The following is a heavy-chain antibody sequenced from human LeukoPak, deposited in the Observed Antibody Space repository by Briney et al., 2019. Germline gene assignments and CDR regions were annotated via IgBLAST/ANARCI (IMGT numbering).Heavy chain of an antibody. CDR3: ARSDSSGYYYYFDS. CDR2: INHSGST. D-gene: IGHD3-22*01. V-gene: IGHV4-34*01. J-gene: IGHJ4*02. CDR1: GGSFSGYY. Sequence: SETLSLTCAVYGGSFSGYYWSWIRQPPGKGLEWIGEINHSGSTNYNPSLKSRVTISVDTSKNQFSLKLSSVTAADTAVYYCARSDSSGYYYYFDSWGQGTLVTVSS.